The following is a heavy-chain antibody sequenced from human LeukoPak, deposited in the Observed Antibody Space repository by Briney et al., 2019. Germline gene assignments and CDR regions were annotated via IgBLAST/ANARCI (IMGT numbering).Heavy chain of an antibody. CDR2: INSDGSST. CDR3: AREGGYSGYDPDY. CDR1: GFTFSSYW. Sequence: GGSLRFSCAASGFTFSSYWMHWVRQAPGKGLVWVSRINSDGSSTSYADSVKGRFTISRDNAKNTLYLQMNSLRAEDTAVYYCAREGGYSGYDPDYWGQGTLVTVSS. J-gene: IGHJ4*02. V-gene: IGHV3-74*01. D-gene: IGHD5-12*01.